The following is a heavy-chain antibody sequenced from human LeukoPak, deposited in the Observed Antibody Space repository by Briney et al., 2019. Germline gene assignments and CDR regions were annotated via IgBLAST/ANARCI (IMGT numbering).Heavy chain of an antibody. Sequence: GGSLRLSCTASGCTFSDYYMSWIRQAPGKGLEWVSYVSISNSYTNYADSVKGRFTIFIDNAKNSLCLQMNSLRAEDTAVYYCARGGIAAAGSFDYWGQGTLVTVSS. CDR3: ARGGIAAAGSFDY. V-gene: IGHV3-11*06. CDR2: VSISNSYT. D-gene: IGHD6-13*01. CDR1: GCTFSDYY. J-gene: IGHJ4*02.